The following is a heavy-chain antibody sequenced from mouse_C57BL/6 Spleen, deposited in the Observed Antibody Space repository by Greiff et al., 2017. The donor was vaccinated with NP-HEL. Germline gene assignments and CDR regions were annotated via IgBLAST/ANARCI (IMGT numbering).Heavy chain of an antibody. CDR2: IRLKSDNYAT. V-gene: IGHV6-3*01. CDR1: GFTFSNYW. CDR3: TASGYDWFAY. Sequence: EVKVEESGGGLVQPGGSMKLSCVASGFTFSNYWMNWVRQSPEKGLEWVAQIRLKSDNYATHYAESVKGRFTISRDDSKSSVYLQMNNLRAEDTGIYYCTASGYDWFAYWGQGTLVTVSA. J-gene: IGHJ3*01. D-gene: IGHD2-3*01.